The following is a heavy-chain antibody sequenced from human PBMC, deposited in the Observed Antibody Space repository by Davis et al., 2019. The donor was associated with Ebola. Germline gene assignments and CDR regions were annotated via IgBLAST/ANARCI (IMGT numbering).Heavy chain of an antibody. V-gene: IGHV3-21*06. D-gene: IGHD1-26*01. CDR3: ARASIVGSIDI. Sequence: PGGSLRLSCAASGFTFNSYTMTWVRQAPGKGLEWVSSISSTSSSNYIFYIDSVKGRFTISRDNAKNSLYLQMNSLRAEDTAVYYCARASIVGSIDIWGQGTMVTVSS. J-gene: IGHJ3*02. CDR1: GFTFNSYT. CDR2: ISSTSSSNYI.